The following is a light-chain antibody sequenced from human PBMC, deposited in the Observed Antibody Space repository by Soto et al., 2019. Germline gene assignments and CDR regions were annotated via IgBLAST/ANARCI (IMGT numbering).Light chain of an antibody. J-gene: IGLJ1*01. V-gene: IGLV2-14*01. CDR1: SSYVGGYNY. Sequence: QSALTRPASVSGSPGQSITISCTGTSSYVGGYNYVSWYQQHPGKAPKLMIYDVSNRPSGVSNRFSGSKSGNTASLTISGLQAEDEADYYCSSYTSSSTYVFGTGTKVTVL. CDR3: SSYTSSSTYV. CDR2: DVS.